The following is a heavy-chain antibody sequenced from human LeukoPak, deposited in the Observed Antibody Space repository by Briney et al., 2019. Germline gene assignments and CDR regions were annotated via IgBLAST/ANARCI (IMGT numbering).Heavy chain of an antibody. Sequence: GGSLRLSCAASGFTVSSNYMSWVRQAPGKGLEWVSVIYSGGSTYYADSVKGRFTISRDNSKNTLYLQMNSLRAEDTAVYYCASSVVTYYDILTGPLGLDYWGQGTLVTVSS. CDR1: GFTVSSNY. D-gene: IGHD3-9*01. CDR3: ASSVVTYYDILTGPLGLDY. V-gene: IGHV3-53*01. J-gene: IGHJ4*02. CDR2: IYSGGST.